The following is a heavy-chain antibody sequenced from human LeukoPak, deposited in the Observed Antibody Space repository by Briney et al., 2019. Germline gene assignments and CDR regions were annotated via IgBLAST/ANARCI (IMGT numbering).Heavy chain of an antibody. Sequence: PSETLSLTCTVSGYSISTGYYWDWIRPPPGKGLEWIGYIYYTGSTTYNPSLKSRVTISADTSKNQFSLKLSSVTAADTAVYYCASRKLGNDYWGQGTLVTVSS. CDR1: GYSISTGYY. J-gene: IGHJ4*02. V-gene: IGHV4-38-2*02. CDR3: ASRKLGNDY. CDR2: IYYTGST. D-gene: IGHD7-27*01.